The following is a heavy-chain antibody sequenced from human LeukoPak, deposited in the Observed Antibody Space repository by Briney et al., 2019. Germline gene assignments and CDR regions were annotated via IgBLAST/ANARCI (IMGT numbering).Heavy chain of an antibody. CDR3: ARDGQQLGVAF. CDR1: GYSITSGYY. D-gene: IGHD6-13*01. V-gene: IGHV4-38-2*02. CDR2: MYHRGTA. Sequence: SETLSLTCSVSGYSITSGYYWGWTRQPPGKGLEWIGSMYHRGTAYYNPSLKSRITISIDASKNRFSLRLSSVTVVDTAVYYCARDGQQLGVAFWGLGTLVTVSS. J-gene: IGHJ4*02.